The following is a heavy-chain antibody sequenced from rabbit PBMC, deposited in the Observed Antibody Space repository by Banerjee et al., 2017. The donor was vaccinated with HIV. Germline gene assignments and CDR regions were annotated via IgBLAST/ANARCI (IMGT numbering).Heavy chain of an antibody. CDR2: IYGGSGSA. V-gene: IGHV1S40*01. D-gene: IGHD4-1*01. CDR1: GFSFSSSYY. CDR3: ARLGDFNSSNWGRWNL. J-gene: IGHJ4*01. Sequence: QSLEESGGDLVKPGASLTLTCTASGFSFSSSYYMCWVRQAPGKGLEWIACIYGGSGSAYYASWVISRFTISKTSSTTVTLQMTSLTAADTATYFCARLGDFNSSNWGRWNLWGQGTLVTVS.